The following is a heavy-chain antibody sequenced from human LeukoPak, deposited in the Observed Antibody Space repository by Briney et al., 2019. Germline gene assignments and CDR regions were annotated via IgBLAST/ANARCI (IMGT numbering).Heavy chain of an antibody. Sequence: PGGSLRLSCAASGFTFSSYGMHWVRQAPGKGLEWVAVTSYDGSNKYYADSVKGRFTISRDNSKNTLYLQMNSLRAEDTAVYYCAKDLSSRSGFDYWGQGTLVTVSS. D-gene: IGHD2/OR15-2a*01. CDR2: TSYDGSNK. V-gene: IGHV3-30*18. CDR1: GFTFSSYG. J-gene: IGHJ4*02. CDR3: AKDLSSRSGFDY.